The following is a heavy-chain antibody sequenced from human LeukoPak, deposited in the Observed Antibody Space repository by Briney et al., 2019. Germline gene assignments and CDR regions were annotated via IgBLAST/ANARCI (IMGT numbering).Heavy chain of an antibody. Sequence: ASVKVSCKASGYTFTSYYMHWVRQAPGQGLEWMGIINPSGGSTSYAQKFQGRVTMTRDMSTSTVYMELSSLRSEDTAVYYCWIRSSGWYERGDYWGQGTPVTVSS. D-gene: IGHD6-19*01. V-gene: IGHV1-46*01. CDR1: GYTFTSYY. CDR3: WIRSSGWYERGDY. J-gene: IGHJ4*02. CDR2: INPSGGST.